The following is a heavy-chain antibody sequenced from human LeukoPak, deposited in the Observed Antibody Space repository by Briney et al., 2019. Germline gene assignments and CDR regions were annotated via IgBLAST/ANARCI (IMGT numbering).Heavy chain of an antibody. CDR1: GGTFSSYA. CDR2: IIPIFGTA. J-gene: IGHJ2*01. D-gene: IGHD4-23*01. CDR3: ARDRVVTRRVWYFDL. Sequence: SVKVSCKASGGTFSSYAISWVRQAPGQGLEWMGGIIPIFGTANYAQKFQGRVTITADESTSTAYMELSSLRSEDAAVYYCARDRVVTRRVWYFDLWGRGTLVTVSS. V-gene: IGHV1-69*01.